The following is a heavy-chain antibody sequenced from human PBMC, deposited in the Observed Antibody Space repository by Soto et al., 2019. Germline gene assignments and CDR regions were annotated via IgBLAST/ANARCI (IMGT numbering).Heavy chain of an antibody. CDR3: ARARARVDTAIRYYYYYGMDV. V-gene: IGHV1-69*13. Sequence: SVKVSCKASGGTFSSYAISWVRQAPGQGLEWMGGIIPIFGTANYAQKFQGRVTITADESTSTAYMELSSLRSEDTAVYYCARARARVDTAIRYYYYYGMDVWGQGTTVTVSS. CDR2: IIPIFGTA. D-gene: IGHD5-18*01. J-gene: IGHJ6*02. CDR1: GGTFSSYA.